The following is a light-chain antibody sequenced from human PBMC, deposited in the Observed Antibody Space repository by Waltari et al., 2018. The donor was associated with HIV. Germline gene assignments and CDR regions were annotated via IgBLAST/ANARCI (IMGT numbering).Light chain of an antibody. CDR2: DNN. J-gene: IGLJ2*01. CDR1: LSNIGNNY. CDR3: ATWDASLRGVV. Sequence: QMVTISCSGSLSNIGNNYVSWYQHFPGAAPKLLIYDNNRRPSGIPDRFSASKSGTSVTLGITGLQTGDEADYYCATWDASLRGVVFGGGTKLTVL. V-gene: IGLV1-51*01.